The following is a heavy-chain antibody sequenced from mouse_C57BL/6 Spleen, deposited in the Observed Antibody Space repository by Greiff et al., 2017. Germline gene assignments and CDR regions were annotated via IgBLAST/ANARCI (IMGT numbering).Heavy chain of an antibody. CDR2: IHPNSGST. Sequence: VQLQQSGAELVKPGASVKLSCKASGYTFTSYWMHWVKQRPGQGLEWIGMIHPNSGSTNYNEKFESKATLTVDKSSSTAYMQLSSLTSEDSAVYYCARSLIYYDYDGDAMDYWGQGTSVTVSS. J-gene: IGHJ4*01. CDR1: GYTFTSYW. CDR3: ARSLIYYDYDGDAMDY. D-gene: IGHD2-4*01. V-gene: IGHV1-64*01.